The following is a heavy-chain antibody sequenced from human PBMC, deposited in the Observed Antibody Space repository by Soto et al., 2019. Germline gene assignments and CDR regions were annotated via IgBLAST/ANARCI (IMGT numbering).Heavy chain of an antibody. CDR2: ISSSGNYI. CDR3: ARDPSGWMFDY. D-gene: IGHD6-19*01. CDR1: GFTFSTYS. V-gene: IGHV3-21*01. J-gene: IGHJ4*02. Sequence: GGSLRLSCAASGFTFSTYSMNWVRQAPGKGLEWVSYISSSGNYIHDADSVKGRFTISRDNAKSSLYLQMNSLRAEDTAVYYCARDPSGWMFDYWGQGILVTVSS.